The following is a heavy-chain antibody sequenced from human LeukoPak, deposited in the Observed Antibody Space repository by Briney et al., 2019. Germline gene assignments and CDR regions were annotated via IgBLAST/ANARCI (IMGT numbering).Heavy chain of an antibody. CDR2: MSPNSGNT. Sequence: GASVKVSCKASGYTFTSFDVNWVRQAAGQGLEWMGWMSPNSGNTGYAQKFQGRVTMTRNISISTAYMELSSLKSEDTAVYYCARGAGYGSGSRDYWGQGTLVTVSS. CDR3: ARGAGYGSGSRDY. V-gene: IGHV1-8*01. D-gene: IGHD3-10*01. J-gene: IGHJ4*02. CDR1: GYTFTSFD.